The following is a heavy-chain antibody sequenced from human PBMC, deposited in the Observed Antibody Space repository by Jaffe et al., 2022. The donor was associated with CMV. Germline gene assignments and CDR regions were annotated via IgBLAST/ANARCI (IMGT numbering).Heavy chain of an antibody. CDR3: TTYYYDSSGYYPFPLDY. CDR1: GFTFSNAW. CDR2: IKSKTDGGTT. D-gene: IGHD3-22*01. Sequence: EVQLVESGGGLVKPGGSLRLSCAASGFTFSNAWMSWVRQAPGKGLEWVGRIKSKTDGGTTDYAAPVKGRFTISRDDSKNTLYLQMNSLKTEDTAVYYCTTYYYDSSGYYPFPLDYWGQGTLVTVSS. J-gene: IGHJ4*02. V-gene: IGHV3-15*01.